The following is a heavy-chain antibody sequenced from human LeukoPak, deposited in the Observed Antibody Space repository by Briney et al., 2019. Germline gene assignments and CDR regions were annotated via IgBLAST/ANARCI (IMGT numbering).Heavy chain of an antibody. D-gene: IGHD2-15*01. CDR3: ARDVVVVVASDSNFNY. CDR2: ISWNSGSI. J-gene: IGHJ4*02. CDR1: GFTFDDYA. Sequence: GGSLRLSCAASGFTFDDYAMHWVRQAPGKGLEWVSSISWNSGSIDYADSVMGRFTISRDNAKNSLYLQMNSLRAEDTAMYYCARDVVVVVASDSNFNYWGQGTLVTVSS. V-gene: IGHV3-9*01.